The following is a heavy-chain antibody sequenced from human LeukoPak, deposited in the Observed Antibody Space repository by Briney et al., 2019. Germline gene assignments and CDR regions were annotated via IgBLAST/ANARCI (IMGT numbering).Heavy chain of an antibody. Sequence: SETLSLTCIVSGGSIDSGSFYWAWIRQPPGEGLEWIGSLHYSGSTYYNPSFKSRVTISVDTSKNQFSLRLNSVAAADTAVYYCARGDRLHAGGNGPDYWGQGILVTVSS. D-gene: IGHD4-23*01. V-gene: IGHV4-39*01. J-gene: IGHJ4*02. CDR2: LHYSGST. CDR1: GGSIDSGSFY. CDR3: ARGDRLHAGGNGPDY.